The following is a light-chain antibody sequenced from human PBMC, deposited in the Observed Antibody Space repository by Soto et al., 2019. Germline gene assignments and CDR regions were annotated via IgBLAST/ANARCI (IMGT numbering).Light chain of an antibody. CDR2: GAS. V-gene: IGKV3-15*01. Sequence: EIVMTPSPSTVSASLGERATISCRASQRVNINLAWYQQKPGQAPRLLIYGASTRATGIPARFSGSGSGTEFTLTISSLQSEDFAVYYCQQYNNWPLTFGGGTKVDIK. CDR3: QQYNNWPLT. CDR1: QRVNIN. J-gene: IGKJ4*01.